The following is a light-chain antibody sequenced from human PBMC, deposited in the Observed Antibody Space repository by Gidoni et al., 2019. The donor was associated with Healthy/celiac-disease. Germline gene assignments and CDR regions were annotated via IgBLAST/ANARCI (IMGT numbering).Light chain of an antibody. CDR1: SSDVSGYNY. Sequence: QSALTQPASVSESPGPSITISCTGTSSDVSGYNYVPWYQQHPGKAPKLMIYEVSNRPSGVPDRFSGSKSGNTASLTISGLQAEDEADYYCSSYTGSSTWVFGGGTKVTVL. CDR2: EVS. CDR3: SSYTGSSTWV. V-gene: IGLV2-14*01. J-gene: IGLJ3*02.